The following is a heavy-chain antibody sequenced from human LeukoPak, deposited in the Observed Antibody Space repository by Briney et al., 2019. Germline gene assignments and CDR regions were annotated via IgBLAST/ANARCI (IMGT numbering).Heavy chain of an antibody. J-gene: IGHJ4*02. D-gene: IGHD3-10*01. V-gene: IGHV3-30-3*01. CDR1: GFTFSSYA. CDR3: ARASGSGSAPDYFDY. Sequence: PGGSLRLSCAASGFTFSSYAMHWVRQAPGKGLEWVAVISYDGSNKYYADSVKGRFTISRDNSKNTLYLQMNSLRAEDTAVYYCARASGSGSAPDYFDYWGQGTLVTVSS. CDR2: ISYDGSNK.